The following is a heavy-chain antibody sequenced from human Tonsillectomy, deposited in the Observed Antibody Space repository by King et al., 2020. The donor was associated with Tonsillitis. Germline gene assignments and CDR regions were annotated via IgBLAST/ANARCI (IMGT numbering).Heavy chain of an antibody. V-gene: IGHV1-69*01. CDR2: IIPIFGSA. J-gene: IGHJ4*02. Sequence: HVQLVESGPEVKNPGSSVKVSCKASGGTFSSFAISWVRQAPGHGLEWMGGIIPIFGSASYAQRFQGRVTVTADESTSTAYMELNSLTSEDTAIYYCARDSPDVVRGTTRGFFDYWGQGILVTVSS. D-gene: IGHD3-10*01. CDR1: GGTFSSFA. CDR3: ARDSPDVVRGTTRGFFDY.